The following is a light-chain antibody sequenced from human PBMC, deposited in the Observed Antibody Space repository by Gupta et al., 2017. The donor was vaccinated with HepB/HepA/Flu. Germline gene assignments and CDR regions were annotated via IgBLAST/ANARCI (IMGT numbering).Light chain of an antibody. J-gene: IGLJ2*01. Sequence: QSALTQPASVSGSSGQSITISCPGTSSDVGSYNLVSWYQQHPSKAPKLMIYEVSKRPSGVSNRFSGSKSGNTASLTISGLQAEDEADYYCCSYAGSSTVVFGGGTKLTVL. CDR3: CSYAGSSTVV. CDR1: SSDVGSYNL. V-gene: IGLV2-23*02. CDR2: EVS.